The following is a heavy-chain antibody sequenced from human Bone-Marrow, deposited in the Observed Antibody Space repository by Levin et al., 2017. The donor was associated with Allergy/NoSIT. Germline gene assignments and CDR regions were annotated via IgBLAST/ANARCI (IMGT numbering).Heavy chain of an antibody. D-gene: IGHD6-19*01. CDR2: ISWDGNST. J-gene: IGHJ4*02. Sequence: TGGSLRLSCAASGFTFGDYTMHWVRQAPGKGLEWVSLISWDGNSTYYADSVKGRFTISRDNSKNSLYLQVNSLRTEDTALYFCARRGRSFGSSGWYYFDYWGQGTLVTVSS. CDR3: ARRGRSFGSSGWYYFDY. V-gene: IGHV3-43*01. CDR1: GFTFGDYT.